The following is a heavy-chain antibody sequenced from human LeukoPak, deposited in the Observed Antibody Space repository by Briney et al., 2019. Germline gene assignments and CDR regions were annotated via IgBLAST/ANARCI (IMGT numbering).Heavy chain of an antibody. CDR2: MHYDGNNK. D-gene: IGHD3-10*01. Sequence: QSGGSLRLSCAASGFTFSSSGMHWVRQAPGKGLEWVAFMHYDGNNKYYADSVKGRFTISRDYSKNTLYLQMNSLRTEDTAVYYCAKDRRGSSSDLDSWGQGTLVTVSS. J-gene: IGHJ4*02. V-gene: IGHV3-30*02. CDR3: AKDRRGSSSDLDS. CDR1: GFTFSSSG.